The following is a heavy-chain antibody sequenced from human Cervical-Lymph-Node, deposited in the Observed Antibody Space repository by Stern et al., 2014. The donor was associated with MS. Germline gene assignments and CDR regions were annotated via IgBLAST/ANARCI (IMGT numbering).Heavy chain of an antibody. CDR3: ARAPFRNTWPNWFDP. V-gene: IGHV3-53*01. CDR1: GFTVSSKY. J-gene: IGHJ5*02. Sequence: DQLVQSGGGLIQPGGSLRLSCAASGFTVSSKYMSWVRQAPGKGLEWVSVIYSGGNTYYADSVKGRFTISRDNSKNTLNLQMNSLRAEDTAVYYCARAPFRNTWPNWFDPWGQGTLVTVSS. D-gene: IGHD1/OR15-1a*01. CDR2: IYSGGNT.